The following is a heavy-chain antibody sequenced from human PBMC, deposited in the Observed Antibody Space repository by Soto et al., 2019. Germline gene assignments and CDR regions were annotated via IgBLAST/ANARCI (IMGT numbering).Heavy chain of an antibody. CDR2: ISGYNGDT. V-gene: IGHV1-18*04. D-gene: IGHD6-13*01. J-gene: IGHJ4*01. CDR3: AREIAPPGYSSSGYGRAGDY. Sequence: ASVMVSCKASGYTFTSNGISRVRQAPGHGLEWMGWISGYNGDTDYAQKFQGRVTMTTDTSTSTAYTEVRSLRPDDTAVYYCAREIAPPGYSSSGYGRAGDYGG. CDR1: GYTFTSNG.